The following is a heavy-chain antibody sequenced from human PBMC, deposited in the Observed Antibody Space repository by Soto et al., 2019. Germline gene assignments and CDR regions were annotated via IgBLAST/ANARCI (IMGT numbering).Heavy chain of an antibody. Sequence: GGSLRLSCAASGFTFSDSAMHWVRQASGKGLEWVGRIRSKPKNYATAYAASVKGRFTISRDDSKNTAYLQMNSLKTEDTAVYYCVRLNQYTVVQLNYWGQGTLVTVSS. CDR1: GFTFSDSA. D-gene: IGHD1-1*01. V-gene: IGHV3-73*01. CDR2: IRSKPKNYAT. CDR3: VRLNQYTVVQLNY. J-gene: IGHJ4*02.